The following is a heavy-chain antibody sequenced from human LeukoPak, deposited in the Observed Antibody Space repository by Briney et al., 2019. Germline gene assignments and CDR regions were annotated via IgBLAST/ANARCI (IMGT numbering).Heavy chain of an antibody. CDR3: ARRVRSADYRLDY. CDR2: ISPSGNT. V-gene: IGHV4-34*01. CDR1: GGSFTIYS. D-gene: IGHD4-11*01. Sequence: SETLSLACAVYGGSFTIYSWTWIRQPPGKSLEWVGEISPSGNTQYNPSLKSRVTISLDASKSQFYLKLNSVTAADTAVYYCARRVRSADYRLDYWGQGTLVTVSS. J-gene: IGHJ4*02.